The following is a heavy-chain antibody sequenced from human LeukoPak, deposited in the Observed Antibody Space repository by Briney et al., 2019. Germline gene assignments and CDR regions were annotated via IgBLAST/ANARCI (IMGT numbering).Heavy chain of an antibody. CDR1: GGSFSSYY. Sequence: SETLSLTCAVYGGSFSSYYWSWIRQPPGKGLEWIGYIYYSGSTNYNPSLKSRVTISVDTSKNQFSLKLSSVTAADTAVYYCARRSPLAAAGKGPFYYYYGMDVWGQGTTVTVSS. V-gene: IGHV4-59*01. CDR2: IYYSGST. CDR3: ARRSPLAAAGKGPFYYYYGMDV. D-gene: IGHD6-13*01. J-gene: IGHJ6*02.